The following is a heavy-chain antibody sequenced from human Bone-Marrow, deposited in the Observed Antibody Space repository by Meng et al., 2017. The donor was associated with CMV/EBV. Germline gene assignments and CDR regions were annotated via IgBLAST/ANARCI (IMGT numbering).Heavy chain of an antibody. Sequence: GGSLRLSCAASGFTFSSYAMHWVRQAPGKGLEWVAFIRFDETDGYYARSVRGRFTISRDNSKSTLYLQMNSLRVEDTAVYYCAKERYYYDSSGPGVDYWGQGTLVTVSS. D-gene: IGHD3-22*01. CDR2: IRFDETDG. V-gene: IGHV3-30*02. J-gene: IGHJ4*02. CDR3: AKERYYYDSSGPGVDY. CDR1: GFTFSSYA.